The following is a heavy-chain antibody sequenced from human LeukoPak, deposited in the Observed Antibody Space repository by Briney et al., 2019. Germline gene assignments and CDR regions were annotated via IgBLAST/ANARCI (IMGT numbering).Heavy chain of an antibody. CDR1: GFIFSTYS. J-gene: IGHJ4*02. CDR2: ISGSGGST. CDR3: AKGGQNYDFWRFDY. D-gene: IGHD3-3*01. Sequence: GGSLRLSCEASGFIFSTYSMNWVRQAPGKGLEWVSSISGSGGSTYYADSVKGRFSISRDNSKNTLDLQMTGLRAEDTALYYCAKGGQNYDFWRFDYWGQGTLVTVSS. V-gene: IGHV3-23*01.